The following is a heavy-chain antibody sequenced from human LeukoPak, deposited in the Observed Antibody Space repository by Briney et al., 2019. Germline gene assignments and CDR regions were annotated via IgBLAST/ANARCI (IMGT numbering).Heavy chain of an antibody. D-gene: IGHD1-26*01. V-gene: IGHV3-64*02. CDR3: AKHNTGNYYDY. CDR1: GFTFSNYA. J-gene: IGHJ4*02. Sequence: GGSLRLSCAASGFTFSNYAMHWVRQAPGKGLEYISSISSDGGSTYYADSVKGRFTISRDNSKNTLSLQMSSLRAEDAAVYYCAKHNTGNYYDYWGQGALVTVSS. CDR2: ISSDGGST.